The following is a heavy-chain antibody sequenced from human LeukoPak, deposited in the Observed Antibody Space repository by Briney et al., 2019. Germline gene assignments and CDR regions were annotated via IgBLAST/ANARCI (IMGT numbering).Heavy chain of an antibody. CDR3: ARDLAFSRLDY. CDR2: INPDGIKR. D-gene: IGHD2/OR15-2a*01. J-gene: IGHJ4*02. V-gene: IGHV3-7*01. CDR1: GLTFSSSG. Sequence: GGSLRLSCAVSGLTFSSSGMDWVRHAPWKGLEWVASINPDGIKRYSADSVKGRFTISRDNARNSLYLQMDSLRVEDTAFYYCARDLAFSRLDYWGQGVLVTVSS.